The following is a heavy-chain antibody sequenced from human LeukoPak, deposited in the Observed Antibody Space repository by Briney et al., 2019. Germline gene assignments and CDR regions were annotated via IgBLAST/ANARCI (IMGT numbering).Heavy chain of an antibody. CDR2: IIPIFGTA. CDR3: ARGFGITGTTVWFDP. D-gene: IGHD1-7*01. Sequence: SVKVSCKASGGTFSSYAISWVRQAPGQGLEWMGGIIPIFGTANYAQKFQGRVTITTDESTSTAYMELSSLRSEDTAVYYCARGFGITGTTVWFDPWGQGTLVTVSS. J-gene: IGHJ5*02. CDR1: GGTFSSYA. V-gene: IGHV1-69*05.